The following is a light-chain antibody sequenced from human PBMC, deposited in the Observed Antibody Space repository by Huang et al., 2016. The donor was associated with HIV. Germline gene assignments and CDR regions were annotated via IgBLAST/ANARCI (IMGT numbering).Light chain of an antibody. CDR2: GSS. CDR3: HQYNNWLLS. V-gene: IGKV3-15*01. CDR1: RSVSTN. Sequence: EIVMTQSPATLSVSPGQRVTLSCRDNRSVSTNLAWYQQRHGQAPRLLSYGSSTRAPGIPARFSGSGSGTDFSLTISSLQSEDFALYYCHQYNNWLLSFGGGTRV. J-gene: IGKJ4*01.